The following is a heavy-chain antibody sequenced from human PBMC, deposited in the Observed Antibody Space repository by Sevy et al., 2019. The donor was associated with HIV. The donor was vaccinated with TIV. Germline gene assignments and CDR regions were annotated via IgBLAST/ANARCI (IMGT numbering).Heavy chain of an antibody. D-gene: IGHD3-9*01. CDR2: IIPRFGTA. Sequence: ASVKVSCKASGGTFSSYGISWVRQAPGQGLEWMGRIIPRFGTANYTQKFQGRVTITADESTSTAYMELSSLRSEDSAVYYCARQDILTGCYLVDYWGQGTLVTVSS. CDR3: ARQDILTGCYLVDY. CDR1: GGTFSSYG. V-gene: IGHV1-69*13. J-gene: IGHJ4*02.